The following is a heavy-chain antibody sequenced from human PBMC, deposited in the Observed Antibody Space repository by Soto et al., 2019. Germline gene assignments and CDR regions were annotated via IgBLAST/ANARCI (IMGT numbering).Heavy chain of an antibody. CDR3: AKGPIFGVENIYDY. CDR1: GFTFSSYV. CDR2: MSGAGRSS. V-gene: IGHV3-23*01. J-gene: IGHJ4*02. D-gene: IGHD3-3*01. Sequence: DVQLLESGGELVQPGGSLRLSCAASGFTFSSYVMSWVRQAQGKGLEWVSSMSGAGRSSYDADSVKGRFTISRDNSKNTLYLQMNNLRAEDTALYYCAKGPIFGVENIYDYWGQGTLVTVSS.